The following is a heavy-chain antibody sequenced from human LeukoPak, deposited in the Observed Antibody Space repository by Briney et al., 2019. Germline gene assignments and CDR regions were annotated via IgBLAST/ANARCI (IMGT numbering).Heavy chain of an antibody. CDR1: GGSFSGYY. J-gene: IGHJ3*02. V-gene: IGHV4-34*01. Sequence: SETLSLTCALYGGSFSGYYWSWIRQPPGKGLEWIGEVNHSGSTNYNPSLKSRVTISVDTSKNQFSLKLSSVTAADTAVYYCARDTYYYDSSGYRRFGAFDIWGQGTMVTVSS. D-gene: IGHD3-22*01. CDR3: ARDTYYYDSSGYRRFGAFDI. CDR2: VNHSGST.